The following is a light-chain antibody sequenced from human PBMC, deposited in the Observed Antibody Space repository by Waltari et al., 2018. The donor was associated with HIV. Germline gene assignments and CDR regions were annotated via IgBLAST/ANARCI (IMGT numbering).Light chain of an antibody. CDR2: AAS. Sequence: DIQMTQSPSSLSAAVGDSVNITCRASQNIYSFLNWYQHKPGKVPKVLTYAASTLENGVPSRFRGTGSSTDFTLTINNVQPEDFATYFCQQGHTTPRTFGQGTNVEIK. CDR3: QQGHTTPRT. V-gene: IGKV1-39*01. CDR1: QNIYSF. J-gene: IGKJ2*01.